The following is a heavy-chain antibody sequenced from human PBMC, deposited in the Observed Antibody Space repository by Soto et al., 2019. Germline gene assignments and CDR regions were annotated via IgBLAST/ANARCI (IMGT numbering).Heavy chain of an antibody. CDR1: GFTFSNYA. J-gene: IGHJ4*02. Sequence: GGSLRLSCAASGFTFSNYAMNWVRQAPGKGLEWVSAISGGGRRTYYADSVKDRFTISRDNSKNTLYLQMNSLRAEDTAVYYCAKEVSPFDYWGQGTLVTVSS. CDR2: ISGGGRRT. CDR3: AKEVSPFDY. V-gene: IGHV3-23*01. D-gene: IGHD2-8*01.